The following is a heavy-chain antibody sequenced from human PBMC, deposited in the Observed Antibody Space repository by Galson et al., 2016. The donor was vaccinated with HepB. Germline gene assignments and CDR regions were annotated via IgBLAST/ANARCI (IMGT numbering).Heavy chain of an antibody. J-gene: IGHJ4*02. Sequence: SLRLSCAASGFSFSGFWMSWVRQAPGKGLEWVANIRQDGGEKFYVDSVKGRFSISRDNVENSLDMQMNSLRDEDTAVYYCAREGKGYKNPGSFFDNWGQGTLVTVSS. CDR1: GFSFSGFW. CDR2: IRQDGGEK. CDR3: AREGKGYKNPGSFFDN. V-gene: IGHV3-7*03. D-gene: IGHD1-14*01.